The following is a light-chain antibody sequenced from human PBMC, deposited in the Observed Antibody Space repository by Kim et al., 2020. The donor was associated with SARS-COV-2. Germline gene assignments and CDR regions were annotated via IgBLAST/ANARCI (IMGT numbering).Light chain of an antibody. CDR3: QQYDNLPYT. V-gene: IGKV1-33*01. J-gene: IGKJ2*01. CDR1: QDIRNY. CDR2: DAS. Sequence: DIEMTQSPSSLSASVGDRVTITCQASQDIRNYLNWFQQKPGQAPKLLIYDASNLETGVPSRFSGSASGTDFTFTISSLQPEDIATYYCQQYDNLPYTFGQGTKVDIK.